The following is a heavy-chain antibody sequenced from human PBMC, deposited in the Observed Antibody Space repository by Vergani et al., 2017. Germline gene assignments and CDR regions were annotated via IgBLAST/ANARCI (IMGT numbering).Heavy chain of an antibody. V-gene: IGHV3-23*01. CDR2: ISGSGGST. CDR3: AQAGSYVPPVDY. J-gene: IGHJ4*02. Sequence: EVQLLESGGGLVQPGGSLRLSCAASGFTFSSYAMSWVRQAPGKGLEWVSAISGSGGSTYYADSVKGRFTISRDNSKNTLYLQMNRLRAEDTAVYYCAQAGSYVPPVDYWGQGTLVTVAS. D-gene: IGHD1-26*01. CDR1: GFTFSSYA.